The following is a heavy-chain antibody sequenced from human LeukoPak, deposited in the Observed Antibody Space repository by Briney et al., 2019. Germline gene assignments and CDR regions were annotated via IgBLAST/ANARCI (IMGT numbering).Heavy chain of an antibody. Sequence: GGSLRLFCAASGFTFDDYTMHWVRQAPGKGLEWVSLISWDGGSTYYADSVKGRFTISRDNSKNSLYLQMNSLRTEDTALYYCAKDQARFGETPHFDYWGQGTLVTVSS. J-gene: IGHJ4*02. D-gene: IGHD3-10*01. V-gene: IGHV3-43*01. CDR1: GFTFDDYT. CDR2: ISWDGGST. CDR3: AKDQARFGETPHFDY.